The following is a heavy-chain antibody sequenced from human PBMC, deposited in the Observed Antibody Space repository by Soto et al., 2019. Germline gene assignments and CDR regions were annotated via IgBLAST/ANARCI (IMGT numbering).Heavy chain of an antibody. V-gene: IGHV4-59*08. Sequence: PSETLSLTCTVSGGSISSYYWSWIRQPPGEGLEWIGYIYYSGSTNYNPSLKSRVTISVDTSKNQFSLKLSSVTAADTAVYYCARLDGRVYDFWSGYILPIFPNWFDPWGQGTLVTVSS. CDR3: ARLDGRVYDFWSGYILPIFPNWFDP. D-gene: IGHD3-3*01. CDR1: GGSISSYY. CDR2: IYYSGST. J-gene: IGHJ5*02.